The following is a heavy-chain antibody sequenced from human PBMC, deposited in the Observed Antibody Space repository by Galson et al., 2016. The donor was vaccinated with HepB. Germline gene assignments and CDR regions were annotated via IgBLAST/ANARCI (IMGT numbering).Heavy chain of an antibody. CDR3: ARRYYDTSGYFPAVYFFDY. CDR1: GFSLSTSEAG. J-gene: IGHJ4*02. Sequence: PALVKPTQTLTLTCTFSGFSLSTSEAGVGWIRQPPGKALEWLALIYWDDDKRYSPSLKSRLTITKDTSKNQVVLTMTNMDPVDTATYSCARRYYDTSGYFPAVYFFDYWGQGTLVTVSS. D-gene: IGHD3-22*01. V-gene: IGHV2-5*02. CDR2: IYWDDDK.